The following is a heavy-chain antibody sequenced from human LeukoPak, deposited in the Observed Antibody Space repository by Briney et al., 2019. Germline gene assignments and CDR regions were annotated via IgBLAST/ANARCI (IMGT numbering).Heavy chain of an antibody. Sequence: ASVKVSCKASGYTFTSYYMHWVRQAPGQGLEWMGIINPSGGSTSYAQKLQGRVTMTRDTSTSTVYMELSSLRSEDTAVYYCARDLGFVDTAMDLDYWGQGTLVTVSS. D-gene: IGHD5-18*01. J-gene: IGHJ4*02. CDR3: ARDLGFVDTAMDLDY. V-gene: IGHV1-46*01. CDR1: GYTFTSYY. CDR2: INPSGGST.